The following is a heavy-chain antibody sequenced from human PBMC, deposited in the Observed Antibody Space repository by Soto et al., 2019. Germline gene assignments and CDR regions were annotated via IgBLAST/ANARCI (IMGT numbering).Heavy chain of an antibody. Sequence: TSETLSLTCTVSGGSISSYYWSWIRQPPGKGLEWIGYIYYSGSTNYNPSLKSRVTISVDTSKNQFSLKLSSVTAADTAVYYCARDYGDYEHAFDIWGQGTMVTVSS. V-gene: IGHV4-59*08. CDR3: ARDYGDYEHAFDI. D-gene: IGHD4-17*01. CDR1: GGSISSYY. CDR2: IYYSGST. J-gene: IGHJ3*02.